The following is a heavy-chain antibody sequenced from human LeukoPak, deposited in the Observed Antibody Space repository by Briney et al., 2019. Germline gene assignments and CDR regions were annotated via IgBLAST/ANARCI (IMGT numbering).Heavy chain of an antibody. CDR1: GYTFTSYA. J-gene: IGHJ5*02. V-gene: IGHV1-69*13. D-gene: IGHD3-22*01. CDR2: IIPIFGTA. CDR3: ARDPSDSFPTSNWFDP. Sequence: SVKVSCKASGYTFTSYAISWVRQAPGQGLEWMGGIIPIFGTANYAQKFQGRVTITADESTGTAYMELSSLRSEDTAVYYCARDPSDSFPTSNWFDPWGQGTLVTVSS.